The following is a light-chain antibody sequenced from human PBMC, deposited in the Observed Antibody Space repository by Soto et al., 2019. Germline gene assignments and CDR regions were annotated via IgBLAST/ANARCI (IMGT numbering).Light chain of an antibody. J-gene: IGLJ1*01. CDR1: SSNIGMNT. CDR2: NNN. CDR3: GAWDGSLKGYV. Sequence: QSVLTQPPSVTGTPGQRVTISCSGSSSNIGMNTVNWYQQLPGTAPKVLIHNNNQRPSGVPDRFSGSTSGTSASLAISGLQSEDEAAYYCGAWDGSLKGYVFGTGTKLTVL. V-gene: IGLV1-44*01.